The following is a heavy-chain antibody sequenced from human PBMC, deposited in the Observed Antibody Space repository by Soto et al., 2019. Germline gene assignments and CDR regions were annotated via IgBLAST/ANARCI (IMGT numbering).Heavy chain of an antibody. CDR3: VRGASLNFDY. V-gene: IGHV3-20*04. D-gene: IGHD1-26*01. CDR1: GFTFSKYD. CDR2: VNWNGGST. Sequence: GGALRLSCAASGFTFSKYDMSWVRQAPGKGLEWVSGVNWNGGSTGYADSVKGRFTISRDNAKNSLYLQMNSLRAEDTAFYYCVRGASLNFDYWGQGTLVTVSS. J-gene: IGHJ4*02.